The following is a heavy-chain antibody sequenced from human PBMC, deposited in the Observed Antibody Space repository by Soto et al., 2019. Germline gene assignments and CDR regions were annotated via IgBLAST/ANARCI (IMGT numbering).Heavy chain of an antibody. Sequence: QITLKESGPALVKPTQPLTLTCTFSGFSLSPSGVAVAWIRQPPGKALEWLALIYWKGIERYSPSLKSRLTITKDTSKNQVVLTVTNMDPVDTATYFCAHGDPLDFHYWGQGTLVTVSP. CDR1: GFSLSPSGVA. CDR3: AHGDPLDFHY. V-gene: IGHV2-5*01. D-gene: IGHD3-10*01. CDR2: IYWKGIE. J-gene: IGHJ4*02.